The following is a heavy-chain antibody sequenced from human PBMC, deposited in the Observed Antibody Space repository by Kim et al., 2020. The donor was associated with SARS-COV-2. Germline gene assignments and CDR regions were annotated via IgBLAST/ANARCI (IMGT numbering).Heavy chain of an antibody. CDR1: GGSFSGYY. J-gene: IGHJ4*02. D-gene: IGHD6-13*01. Sequence: SETLSLTCAVYGGSFSGYYWSWIRQPPGKGLEWIGEINHSGSTNYNPSLKSRVTISVDTSKNQFSLKLSSVTAADTAVYYCARSIAAAGIWGQGTLVTVSS. CDR3: ARSIAAAGI. CDR2: INHSGST. V-gene: IGHV4-34*01.